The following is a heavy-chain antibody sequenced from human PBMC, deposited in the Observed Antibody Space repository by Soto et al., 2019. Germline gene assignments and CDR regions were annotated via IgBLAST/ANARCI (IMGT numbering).Heavy chain of an antibody. V-gene: IGHV1-2*02. Sequence: ASVKVSCKASGYTFTGYYMHWVRQAPGQGLEWMGWINPNSGGTNYAQKFQGRVTMTRDTSISTAYMELSRLRSDDTAVYYCARDQDFGVVPGYYYYYGMDVWGQGTSVTVSS. CDR1: GYTFTGYY. D-gene: IGHD3-3*01. CDR3: ARDQDFGVVPGYYYYYGMDV. CDR2: INPNSGGT. J-gene: IGHJ6*02.